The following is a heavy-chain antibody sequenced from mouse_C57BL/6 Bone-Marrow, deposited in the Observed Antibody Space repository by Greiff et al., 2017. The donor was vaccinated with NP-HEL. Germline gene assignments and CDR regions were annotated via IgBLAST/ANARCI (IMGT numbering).Heavy chain of an antibody. D-gene: IGHD3-2*02. CDR3: RPFAY. V-gene: IGHV1-67*01. CDR2: ISTYYGDA. J-gene: IGHJ3*01. CDR1: GYTFTDYA. Sequence: VQGVESGPELVRPGVSVKISCKGSGYTFTDYAMHWVKQSHAKSLEWIGVISTYYGDASYNQKFKDKATMTVDKSSSTAYMELARLTSEDSERRQLRPFAYWGQGTLVTVSA.